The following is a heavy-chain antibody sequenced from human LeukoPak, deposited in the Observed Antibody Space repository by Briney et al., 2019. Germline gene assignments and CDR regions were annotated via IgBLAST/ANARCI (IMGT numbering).Heavy chain of an antibody. J-gene: IGHJ4*02. V-gene: IGHV3-11*01. Sequence: PGGSLRLSCATSGFIFSGYYMSWIRQAPGKGLEWVSYISASGNDISYADSAKGRFTISRDNAKGSLYLQMNSLRAADTAVYYCGTHAGRTGSGDWGQGTLVTVSS. D-gene: IGHD3/OR15-3a*01. CDR1: GFIFSGYY. CDR3: GTHAGRTGSGD. CDR2: ISASGNDI.